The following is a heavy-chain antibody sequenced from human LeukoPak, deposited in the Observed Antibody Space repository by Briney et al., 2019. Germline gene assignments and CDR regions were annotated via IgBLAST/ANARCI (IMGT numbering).Heavy chain of an antibody. Sequence: PGGSLRLSCAASGFTFSSYGMHWVRQAPGKGLEWVAVIWYDGSNKYYVDSVKGRFTISRDNSKNTLYLQMNSLRDDDTAVYYCVRGVGVSRFNYLDPWGQGTLVIVSS. CDR3: VRGVGVSRFNYLDP. CDR2: IWYDGSNK. CDR1: GFTFSSYG. V-gene: IGHV3-33*01. D-gene: IGHD1-7*01. J-gene: IGHJ5*02.